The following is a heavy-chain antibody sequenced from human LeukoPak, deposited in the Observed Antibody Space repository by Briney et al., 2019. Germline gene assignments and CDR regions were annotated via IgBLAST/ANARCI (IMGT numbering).Heavy chain of an antibody. J-gene: IGHJ4*02. CDR3: AKDVRLVRGVNYGSIIDYFDY. CDR1: GFTFSSYA. Sequence: GGSLRLTCAASGFTFSSYAMSWVRQAPGKGLEWVSAISGSGGSTYYADSVKGRFTISRDNSKNTLYLQMNSLRAEDTAVYYCAKDVRLVRGVNYGSIIDYFDYWGQGTLVTVSS. D-gene: IGHD3-10*01. CDR2: ISGSGGST. V-gene: IGHV3-23*01.